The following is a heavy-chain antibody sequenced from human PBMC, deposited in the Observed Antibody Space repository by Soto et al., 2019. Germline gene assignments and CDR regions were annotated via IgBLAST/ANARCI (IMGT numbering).Heavy chain of an antibody. J-gene: IGHJ5*02. CDR1: GFTFSKYG. Sequence: QVQLVESGGGVVQPGRSLRLSCAASGFTFSKYGMHWVRQAPGKGLEWVAVISYDGSNKYYADSVKGRFSISRDNSKNTLYLQMTSLRAEDTAVYYCAEGDWFDPWGQGTLVTVSS. CDR3: AEGDWFDP. CDR2: ISYDGSNK. V-gene: IGHV3-30*18.